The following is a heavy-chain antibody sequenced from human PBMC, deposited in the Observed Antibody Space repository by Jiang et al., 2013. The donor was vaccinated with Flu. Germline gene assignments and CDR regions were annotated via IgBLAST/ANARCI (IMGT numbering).Heavy chain of an antibody. CDR1: GFMFSSYA. CDR2: ISGSGGST. Sequence: VQLLESGGGLVQPGGSRRLSCAASGFMFSSYAMSWVRQAPGKGLEWVSGISGSGGSTYYADSVKGRFTISRDNSKNTLYLQMNSLRAEDTAVYYCAKRWLQSSSSDYWGQGTLVIVSP. D-gene: IGHD5-24*01. J-gene: IGHJ4*02. CDR3: AKRWLQSSSSDY. V-gene: IGHV3-23*01.